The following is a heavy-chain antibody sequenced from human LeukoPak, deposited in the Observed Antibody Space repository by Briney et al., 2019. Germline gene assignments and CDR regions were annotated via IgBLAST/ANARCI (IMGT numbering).Heavy chain of an antibody. D-gene: IGHD5-24*01. CDR2: INSDGSST. J-gene: IGHJ4*02. CDR3: ARDARRDGYNPFDY. Sequence: GGSLRLSCAASGFTFSNYWMHWVRQAPGKGLVWVSHINSDGSSTSYADSVKGRFTISRDNAKNTLYLQMNSLRAEDTAVYYCARDARRDGYNPFDYWGQGTLVTVSS. V-gene: IGHV3-74*01. CDR1: GFTFSNYW.